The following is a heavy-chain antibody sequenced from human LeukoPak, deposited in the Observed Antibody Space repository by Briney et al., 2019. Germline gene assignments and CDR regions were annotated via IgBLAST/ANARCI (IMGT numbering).Heavy chain of an antibody. CDR1: GFTFSSYG. Sequence: GGSLRLSCAVSGFTFSSYGMHWVRQAPGKGLEWVAVIWYDGSNKYYADSVKGRFIISRDNSKNTLYLQMNSLRAEDTAVYYCARDHIPSSSGWFDPWGQGTLVTVSS. V-gene: IGHV3-33*01. J-gene: IGHJ5*02. CDR2: IWYDGSNK. D-gene: IGHD6-6*01. CDR3: ARDHIPSSSGWFDP.